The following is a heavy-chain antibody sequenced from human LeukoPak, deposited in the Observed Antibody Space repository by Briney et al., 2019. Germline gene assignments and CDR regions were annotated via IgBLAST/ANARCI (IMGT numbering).Heavy chain of an antibody. Sequence: GRSLRLSCAASGFTFSRYGMHWVRQAPGKGLEWVAFIRFDGSDKYHADSVKGRFTISRDNSKNTVYLQMNSLRVEDTAVYYCAKIGAVAGHFDYWGQGTLVTVSS. CDR2: IRFDGSDK. CDR3: AKIGAVAGHFDY. CDR1: GFTFSRYG. J-gene: IGHJ4*02. D-gene: IGHD6-19*01. V-gene: IGHV3-30*02.